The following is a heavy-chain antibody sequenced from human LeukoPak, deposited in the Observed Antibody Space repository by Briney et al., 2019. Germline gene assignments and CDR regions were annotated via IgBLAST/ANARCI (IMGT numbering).Heavy chain of an antibody. CDR3: AKDQNRDFWSGYGPVLDY. D-gene: IGHD3-3*01. CDR2: ITGSGDTT. V-gene: IGHV3-23*01. CDR1: GFTFATYS. Sequence: PGGSLRLSCAASGFTFATYSMSWVRQAPGKGLEWVSAITGSGDTTYYADSVKGRFTISRDNSKNTLYLQMNSLRAEDTAVYYCAKDQNRDFWSGYGPVLDYWGQGTLVTVSS. J-gene: IGHJ4*02.